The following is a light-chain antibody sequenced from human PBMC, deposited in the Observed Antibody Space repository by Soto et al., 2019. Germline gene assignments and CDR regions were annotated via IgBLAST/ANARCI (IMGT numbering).Light chain of an antibody. CDR1: QSISNY. Sequence: DIQMTQSPSSLSASVGDRVTITCRASQSISNYLNWYQQKPGKAPKILMYAASSLQSGVPSRFGGSGYGTDFNLTISSLQPEEFATYYLQQSYSPPRPFGQGTKVEIK. V-gene: IGKV1-39*01. CDR3: QQSYSPPRP. J-gene: IGKJ1*01. CDR2: AAS.